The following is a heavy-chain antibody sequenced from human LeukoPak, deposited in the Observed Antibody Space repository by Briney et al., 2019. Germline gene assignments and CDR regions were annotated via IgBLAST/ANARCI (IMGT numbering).Heavy chain of an antibody. D-gene: IGHD3-10*01. CDR2: VSWNGAYT. Sequence: GGSPRLSCAASGFPFDDYGMSWVRLAPGKGLEWVSGVSWNGAYTEYADSVRGRFTISRDNAKKSLYLQMNSLRVDDTALYYCARRKGPYGSGTYYDSWGQGTLVSVSS. J-gene: IGHJ4*02. CDR3: ARRKGPYGSGTYYDS. V-gene: IGHV3-20*04. CDR1: GFPFDDYG.